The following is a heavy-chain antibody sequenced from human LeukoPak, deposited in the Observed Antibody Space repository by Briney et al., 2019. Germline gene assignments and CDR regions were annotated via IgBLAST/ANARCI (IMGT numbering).Heavy chain of an antibody. D-gene: IGHD3-3*01. Sequence: ASVKVSCKASGYTFTSYGISWVRQAPGQGLEWMGWISAYNGNTNYAQKLQGRVTMTTDTSTSTAYMELRSLRSDDTAVYYWARTIWSGYFHGYDYWGQGTLVTVSS. V-gene: IGHV1-18*01. J-gene: IGHJ4*02. CDR1: GYTFTSYG. CDR3: ARTIWSGYFHGYDY. CDR2: ISAYNGNT.